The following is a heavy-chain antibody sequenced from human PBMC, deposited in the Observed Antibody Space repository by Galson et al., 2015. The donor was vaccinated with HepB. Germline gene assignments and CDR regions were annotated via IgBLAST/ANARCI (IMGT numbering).Heavy chain of an antibody. D-gene: IGHD4-23*01. CDR2: IVVGSGNT. V-gene: IGHV1-58*02. CDR3: AAGSTVVTADDAFDI. Sequence: SVKVSCKASGFTFTSSAMQWVRQARGQRLEWIGWIVVGSGNTNYAQKFQERVTITRDMSTSTAYMELSSLRSEDTAVYYCAAGSTVVTADDAFDIWGQGTMVTVSS. J-gene: IGHJ3*02. CDR1: GFTFTSSA.